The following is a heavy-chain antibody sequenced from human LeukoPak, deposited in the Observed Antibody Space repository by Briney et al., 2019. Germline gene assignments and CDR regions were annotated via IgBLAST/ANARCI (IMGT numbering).Heavy chain of an antibody. D-gene: IGHD3-22*01. CDR3: AREVPGYYYDSR. J-gene: IGHJ4*02. Sequence: SETLSLTCGVYGGSFSTYYWSWIRQSPGKGLEWIGEIDDSGSTNYNPSLKSRVTISVDTSKNQFSLKLSSVTAADTAVYYCAREVPGYYYDSRWGQGTLVTVSS. CDR2: IDDSGST. V-gene: IGHV4-34*01. CDR1: GGSFSTYY.